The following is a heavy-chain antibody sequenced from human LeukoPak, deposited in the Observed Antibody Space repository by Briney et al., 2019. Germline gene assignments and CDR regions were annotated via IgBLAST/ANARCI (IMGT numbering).Heavy chain of an antibody. D-gene: IGHD6-13*01. CDR1: GYTFTGYY. J-gene: IGHJ5*02. CDR2: INPNSGGT. V-gene: IGHV1-2*02. CDR3: ARGRLAAAPPGHWFDP. Sequence: GASVKVSCKASGYTFTGYYMHWVRQAPGQGLEWMGWINPNSGGTNYAQKLQGRVTMTTDTSTSTAYMELRSLRSDDTAVYYCARGRLAAAPPGHWFDPWGQGTLVTVSS.